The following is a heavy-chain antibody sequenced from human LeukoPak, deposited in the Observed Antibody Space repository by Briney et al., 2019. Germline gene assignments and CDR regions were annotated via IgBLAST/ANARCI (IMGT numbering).Heavy chain of an antibody. CDR1: GYTFTGYY. Sequence: GASVKVSCKASGYTFTGYYMHWVRQAPGQGLEWMGWINPNSGGTNYAQKFQGRVTMTRDTSISTAYMELSRLRSDDTAVYYCARDKGRYYYYYVDVWGKGTTVTVSS. CDR2: INPNSGGT. J-gene: IGHJ6*03. CDR3: ARDKGRYYYYYVDV. V-gene: IGHV1-2*02.